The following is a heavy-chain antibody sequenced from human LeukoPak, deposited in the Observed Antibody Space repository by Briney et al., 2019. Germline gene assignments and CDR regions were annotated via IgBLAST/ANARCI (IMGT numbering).Heavy chain of an antibody. D-gene: IGHD1-26*01. CDR1: GYTFTSYG. CDR3: ARIVGATQYYFDY. Sequence: ASVKVSCKASGYTFTSYGISWVRQAPGQGLEWMGGIIPIFGTANYAQKFQGRVTITADESTSTAYMELSSLRSEDTAVYYCARIVGATQYYFDYWGQGTLVTVSS. CDR2: IIPIFGTA. V-gene: IGHV1-69*13. J-gene: IGHJ4*02.